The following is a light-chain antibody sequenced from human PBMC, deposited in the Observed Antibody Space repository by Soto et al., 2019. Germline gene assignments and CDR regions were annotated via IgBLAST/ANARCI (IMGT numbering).Light chain of an antibody. CDR2: DAS. V-gene: IGKV3-11*01. Sequence: EIVLTQSPATLSLSPGERATLSCRASQSVSSSLAWYQQKPGQAPRLLIYDASNRASGIPARFSGSGSGTDFTLTIRSIATADFAVYYCQQRRNWPRTVGQGTKVDSK. CDR1: QSVSSS. J-gene: IGKJ2*01. CDR3: QQRRNWPRT.